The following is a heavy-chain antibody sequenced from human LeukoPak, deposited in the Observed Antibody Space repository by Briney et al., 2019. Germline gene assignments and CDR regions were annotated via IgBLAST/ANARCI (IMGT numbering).Heavy chain of an antibody. J-gene: IGHJ4*02. Sequence: SETLSLTCTVSGGSISSYYWSWIRQPPGKGLEWIGYVYYSGSTNYNPSLKSRVTILVDTSKNQFSPKLSSVTAADTAVFYCARGIAAAASYYFDYWGQGTLVTVSS. CDR2: VYYSGST. CDR1: GGSISSYY. CDR3: ARGIAAAASYYFDY. V-gene: IGHV4-59*01. D-gene: IGHD2-15*01.